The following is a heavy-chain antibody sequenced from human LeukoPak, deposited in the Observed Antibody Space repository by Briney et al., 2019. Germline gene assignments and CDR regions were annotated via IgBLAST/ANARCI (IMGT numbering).Heavy chain of an antibody. CDR2: IHYGGST. CDR3: AKVSARLTVAGPSFDP. J-gene: IGHJ5*02. Sequence: SETLSLTCTVSGGSISNSGFHWGWIRQAPGEGLEWIGSIHYGGSTYYSPSLKSRLTISIDTSKSQFSLKLSSMTAADTALYYCAKVSARLTVAGPSFDPWGQGTLVTVSS. D-gene: IGHD6-19*01. CDR1: GGSISNSGFH. V-gene: IGHV4-39*02.